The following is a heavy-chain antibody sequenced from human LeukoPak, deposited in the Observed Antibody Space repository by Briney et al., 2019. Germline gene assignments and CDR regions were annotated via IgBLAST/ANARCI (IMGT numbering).Heavy chain of an antibody. Sequence: ASVKVSCKASGGIFSSYAISWVRQATGQGLEWMGGIIPIFGTPNYAQKFQGRVTITADESTSTAYMELSSLRSEDTAVYYCARVVLGRRWLQSSYYYGMDVWGQGTTVTVSS. CDR3: ARVVLGRRWLQSSYYYGMDV. D-gene: IGHD5-24*01. CDR2: IIPIFGTP. J-gene: IGHJ6*02. V-gene: IGHV1-69*13. CDR1: GGIFSSYA.